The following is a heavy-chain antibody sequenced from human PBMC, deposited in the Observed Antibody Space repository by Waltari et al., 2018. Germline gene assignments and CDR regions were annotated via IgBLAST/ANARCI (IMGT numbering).Heavy chain of an antibody. CDR2: INHSGST. D-gene: IGHD3-3*01. CDR1: GGSFSGYY. CDR3: ARGPTYYDFWSGSYYYYGMDV. Sequence: QVQLQQWGAGLLKPSETLSLTCAVYGGSFSGYYWSWIRQPPGKGLGWIGEINHSGSTNYNPSLKRRVTISVDTSKNQVSLKLSSVTAADTAVYYWARGPTYYDFWSGSYYYYGMDVWGQGTTVTVSS. V-gene: IGHV4-34*01. J-gene: IGHJ6*02.